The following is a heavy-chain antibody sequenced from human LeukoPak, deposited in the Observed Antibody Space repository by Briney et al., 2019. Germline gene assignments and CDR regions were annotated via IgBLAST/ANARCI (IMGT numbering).Heavy chain of an antibody. J-gene: IGHJ6*02. CDR3: ARGVKVVALRRYYGMDV. CDR1: GGSFSGYY. Sequence: SSETLSLTCAVYGGSFSGYYWSWIRQPPGKGLEWIGEISHSGSTNYNPSLKSRVTISVDTSKNQFSPKLSSVTAADTAVYYCARGVKVVALRRYYGMDVWGQGTTVTVSS. CDR2: ISHSGST. D-gene: IGHD3-22*01. V-gene: IGHV4-34*01.